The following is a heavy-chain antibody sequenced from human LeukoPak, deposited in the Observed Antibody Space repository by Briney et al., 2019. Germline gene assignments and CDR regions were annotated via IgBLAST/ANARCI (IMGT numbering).Heavy chain of an antibody. Sequence: GASVKVSCKASGYTFTSYGISWVRQATGQGLEWMGWINTNSGNTGNAQKFQGRVTITRDTSISTAYMELSSLTSEDTAVYYCARVDGSPDYWGQGTLVTVSS. V-gene: IGHV1-8*03. D-gene: IGHD2-15*01. CDR2: INTNSGNT. CDR1: GYTFTSYG. CDR3: ARVDGSPDY. J-gene: IGHJ4*02.